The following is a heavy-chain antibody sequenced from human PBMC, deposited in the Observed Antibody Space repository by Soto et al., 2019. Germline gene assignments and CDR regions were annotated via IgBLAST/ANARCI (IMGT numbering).Heavy chain of an antibody. J-gene: IGHJ4*02. CDR2: ITNRGST. CDR3: ARAESSSAEGFEY. D-gene: IGHD6-6*01. CDR1: GASISGYF. Sequence: ETLSLTCSVSGASISGYFWSWVRQSPGKGLEWIGHITNRGSTNYNPSLKGRVTISTDTSKNQFSLNLSSVTAADTAVYYCARAESSSAEGFEYWGRGTLVTVSS. V-gene: IGHV4-59*01.